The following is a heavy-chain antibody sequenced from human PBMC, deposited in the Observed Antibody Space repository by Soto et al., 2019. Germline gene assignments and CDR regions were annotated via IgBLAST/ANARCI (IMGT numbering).Heavy chain of an antibody. D-gene: IGHD7-27*01. Sequence: SETLSLTCTVSGGSISSGDYYWSWIRQPPGKGLEWIGYIYYSGSTYYNPSLKSRVTISVDTSKNQFSLKLSSVTAADTAVYYCARGNVGWGRGNWFDPWGQGTLVTVSS. J-gene: IGHJ5*02. V-gene: IGHV4-30-4*01. CDR2: IYYSGST. CDR1: GGSISSGDYY. CDR3: ARGNVGWGRGNWFDP.